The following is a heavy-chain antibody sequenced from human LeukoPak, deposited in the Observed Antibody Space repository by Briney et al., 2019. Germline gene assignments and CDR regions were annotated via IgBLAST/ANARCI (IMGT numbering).Heavy chain of an antibody. V-gene: IGHV4-39*07. CDR2: IYSSGNT. CDR1: GASITSSNYY. CDR3: ARASSSWYLYFQH. D-gene: IGHD6-13*01. J-gene: IGHJ1*01. Sequence: PSETLSLTCAVSGASITSSNYYWGWVRQAPGKGLEWIGNIYSSGNTYYNASLKSRVTMYIDTSKNQFSLKLSSVTAADTAVYYCARASSSWYLYFQHWGQGTLVTVSS.